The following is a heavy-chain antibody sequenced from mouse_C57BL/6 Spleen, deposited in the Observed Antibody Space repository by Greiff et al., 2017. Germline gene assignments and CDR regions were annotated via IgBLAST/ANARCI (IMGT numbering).Heavy chain of an antibody. D-gene: IGHD2-2*01. CDR1: GYSITSGYD. Sequence: EVHLVESGPGMVKPSQSLSLTCTVTGYSITSGYDWHWIRHFPGNKLEWMGYISYSGSTNYNPSLKSRISITHDTSKNHFFLKLNSVTTEDTATYYCARDGYPPHWYFDVWGTGTTVTVSS. CDR2: ISYSGST. CDR3: ARDGYPPHWYFDV. V-gene: IGHV3-1*01. J-gene: IGHJ1*03.